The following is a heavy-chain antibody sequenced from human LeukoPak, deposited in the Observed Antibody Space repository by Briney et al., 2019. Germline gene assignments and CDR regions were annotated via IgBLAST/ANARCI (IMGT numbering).Heavy chain of an antibody. CDR1: GYTFTSYG. V-gene: IGHV1-18*01. Sequence: ASVKVSCKASGYTFTSYGISWVRQAPGQGLEWMGWISAYNGNTNYAQKLQGRVTMTTDTSTSTAYMELRSLRSDDTAVYYCARAINEYYDFWSGKYYGMDVWGQGTTVTVSS. CDR3: ARAINEYYDFWSGKYYGMDV. CDR2: ISAYNGNT. D-gene: IGHD3-3*01. J-gene: IGHJ6*02.